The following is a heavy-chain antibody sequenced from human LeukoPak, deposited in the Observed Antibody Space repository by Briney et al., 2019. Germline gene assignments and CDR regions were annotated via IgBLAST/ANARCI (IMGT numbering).Heavy chain of an antibody. CDR1: GFTFSSYS. CDR2: ISRSSSTI. CDR3: ARSSGYDLDY. Sequence: GGSLRLSCAASGFTFSSYSMNWVRQAPGKGLEWVSYISRSSSTIYYADSVKGRFTISRDNAKNSLYLQMNSLRAEDTAVYYCARSSGYDLDYWGQGTLVTVSS. D-gene: IGHD5-12*01. J-gene: IGHJ4*02. V-gene: IGHV3-48*01.